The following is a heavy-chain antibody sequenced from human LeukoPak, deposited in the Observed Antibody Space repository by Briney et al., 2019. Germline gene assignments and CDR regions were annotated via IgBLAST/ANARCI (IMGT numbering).Heavy chain of an antibody. CDR3: ARDLTPVNWFDP. D-gene: IGHD3-16*01. CDR2: INPNSGNT. J-gene: IGHJ5*02. Sequence: ASVKVSCKASGYTFTSYDINWVRQASGQGLEWMGWINPNSGNTAYAQKFQGRVTMTRDTSISTAYLELRSLRSEDSAVYYCARDLTPVNWFDPWGQGTLVTVSS. CDR1: GYTFTSYD. V-gene: IGHV1-8*01.